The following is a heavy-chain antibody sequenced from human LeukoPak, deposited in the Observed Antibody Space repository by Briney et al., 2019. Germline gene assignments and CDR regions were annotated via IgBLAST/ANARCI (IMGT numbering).Heavy chain of an antibody. CDR1: GGSISNSSYY. V-gene: IGHV4-39*07. Sequence: SETLSLTCTVSGGSISNSSYYWGWIRQPPGKGLEWIGSIYYSGSTYYNPSLKSRVTMSIDTSKNQFSLKLSSVTAADTAVYYCAREKNYDLLTGYYSLGFDHWGQGTLVPVSS. J-gene: IGHJ4*02. CDR3: AREKNYDLLTGYYSLGFDH. D-gene: IGHD3-9*01. CDR2: IYYSGST.